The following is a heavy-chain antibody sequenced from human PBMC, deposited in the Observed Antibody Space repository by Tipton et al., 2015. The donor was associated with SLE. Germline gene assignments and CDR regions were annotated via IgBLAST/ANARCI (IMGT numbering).Heavy chain of an antibody. D-gene: IGHD3-10*01. CDR3: AREIGGGRNDC. J-gene: IGHJ4*02. V-gene: IGHV4-59*12. CDR2: IYYSGST. CDR1: GGSISSYY. Sequence: TLSPTCTVSGGSISSYYWSWIRQPPGKGLEWIGYIYYSGSTNYNPSLKSRVTISVDTSKNQFSLKLSSVTAADTAVYYCAREIGGGRNDCWGQGTLVTVSS.